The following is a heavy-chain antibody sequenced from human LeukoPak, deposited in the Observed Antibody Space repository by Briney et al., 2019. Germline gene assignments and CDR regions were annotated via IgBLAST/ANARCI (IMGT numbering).Heavy chain of an antibody. CDR1: GVTFGDNA. Sequence: GGSLRLSCTASGVTFGDNAMSWFRQAPGKGLEWVGFIRSKGYGGTTEHAASVQGRFTISRDDSKSIAYLQMNRLKTEDTAVYYCARDGYCSGGICYPSGWFDPWGQGTLVTVSS. V-gene: IGHV3-49*03. J-gene: IGHJ5*02. CDR3: ARDGYCSGGICYPSGWFDP. D-gene: IGHD2-15*01. CDR2: IRSKGYGGTT.